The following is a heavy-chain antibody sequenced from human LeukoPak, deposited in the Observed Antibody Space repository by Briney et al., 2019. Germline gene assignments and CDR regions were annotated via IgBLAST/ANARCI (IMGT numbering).Heavy chain of an antibody. J-gene: IGHJ4*02. Sequence: PGGSLRLSCVASGFTFSSYAMSWVRQAPGKGLEWVSAISGSGGSTYYADSVKGRFTISRDNSKNTLYLQMNSLRAEDTAVYYCAKDSGYSYGLNGDYWGQGTLVTVSS. CDR3: AKDSGYSYGLNGDY. V-gene: IGHV3-23*01. CDR1: GFTFSSYA. CDR2: ISGSGGST. D-gene: IGHD5-18*01.